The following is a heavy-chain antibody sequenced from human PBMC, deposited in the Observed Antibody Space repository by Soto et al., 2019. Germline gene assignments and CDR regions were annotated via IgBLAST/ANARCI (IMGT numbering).Heavy chain of an antibody. D-gene: IGHD6-13*01. CDR2: ISGSGGST. CDR1: GFTFSSYA. V-gene: IGHV3-23*01. J-gene: IGHJ3*02. Sequence: EVQLLESGGGLVQPXXSLRLSCAASGFTFSSYAMSWVRQAPGKGLEWVSAISGSGGSTYYADSVKGRFTISRDNSKNTLYLQMNSLRAEDTAVYYCAKIPHSSSWYLDAFDIWGQGTMVTVSS. CDR3: AKIPHSSSWYLDAFDI.